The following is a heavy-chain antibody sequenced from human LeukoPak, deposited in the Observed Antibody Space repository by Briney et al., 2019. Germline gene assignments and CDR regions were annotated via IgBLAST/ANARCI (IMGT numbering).Heavy chain of an antibody. CDR1: GFTFSRYW. D-gene: IGHD3-10*02. V-gene: IGHV3-7*01. Sequence: PGGSLRLSCAASGFTFSRYWMSWVRQAPGKGLEWVANIKEDGSDKYYVDSVKGRFTISRDNSKNSLYLQMNSLRAEDTAVYYCAELGITMIGGVWGKGTTVTISS. J-gene: IGHJ6*04. CDR2: IKEDGSDK. CDR3: AELGITMIGGV.